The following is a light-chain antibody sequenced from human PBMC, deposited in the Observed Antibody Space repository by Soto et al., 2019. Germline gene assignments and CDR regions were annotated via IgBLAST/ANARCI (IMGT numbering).Light chain of an antibody. CDR3: QQYNSYPF. CDR1: QSISSW. CDR2: DAS. J-gene: IGKJ3*01. V-gene: IGKV1-5*01. Sequence: DIQMTQSPPTLSASVGDRVTITCRASQSISSWLAWYQQKPGKAPKLLIYDASSLESGVPSRFSGSGSGTEFTLTISSLQPDDFAAYYCQQYNSYPFFAPGPKVAIK.